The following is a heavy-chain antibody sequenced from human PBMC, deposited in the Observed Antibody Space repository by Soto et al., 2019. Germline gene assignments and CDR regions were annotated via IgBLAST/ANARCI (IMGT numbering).Heavy chain of an antibody. CDR1: GGCISSYY. V-gene: IGHV4-59*01. Sequence: PSETLSLTCTVSGGCISSYYWRWIRQPPGKGLEWIGYIYYSGSTNYNPSLKSRVTISVDTSKNQFSPKLSSVTAADTAVYYCARDSSSGYYGMDVWGQETTVTVFS. J-gene: IGHJ6*02. CDR2: IYYSGST. D-gene: IGHD6-6*01. CDR3: ARDSSSGYYGMDV.